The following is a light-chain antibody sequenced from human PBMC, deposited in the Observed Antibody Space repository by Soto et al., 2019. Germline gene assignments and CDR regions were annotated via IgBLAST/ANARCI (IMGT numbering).Light chain of an antibody. Sequence: DIQLTQSPASQSASVGDRVTITCHASQDIGMYLNWYQHKAGKAPKLLIYDASTVEAGVPSRFSGGGSGTDFTLTISSLHPEDFATYYCQQYENLPLTFGGGTKVDIK. CDR2: DAS. CDR3: QQYENLPLT. CDR1: QDIGMY. J-gene: IGKJ4*01. V-gene: IGKV1-33*01.